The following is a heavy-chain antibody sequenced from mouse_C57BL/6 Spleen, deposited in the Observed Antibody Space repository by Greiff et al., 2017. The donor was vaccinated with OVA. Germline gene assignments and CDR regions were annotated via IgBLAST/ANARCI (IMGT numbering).Heavy chain of an antibody. D-gene: IGHD1-1*01. CDR3: AREDYGSPFAY. V-gene: IGHV14-2*01. J-gene: IGHJ3*01. Sequence: EVQLQQSGAELVKPGASVKLSCTASGFTIKDYYMHWVKQRTEQGLEWIGRIDPEDGETKYAPKFQGNATITADTSSNTAYLQLSSLTSEDTAVYYCAREDYGSPFAYWGQGTLVTVSA. CDR2: IDPEDGET. CDR1: GFTIKDYY.